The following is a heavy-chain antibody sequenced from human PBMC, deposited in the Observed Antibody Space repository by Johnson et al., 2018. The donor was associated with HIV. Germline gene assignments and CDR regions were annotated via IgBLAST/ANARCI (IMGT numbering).Heavy chain of an antibody. J-gene: IGHJ3*02. D-gene: IGHD6-13*01. Sequence: VQLVESGGGVVRPGGSLRLSFAASGFTFDDYGMSWVRQAPGKGLEWVSGINWNGGSTGYADSVKGRFTISRDNAKNSLSLQMNSLRAEDTAVYYCATSGDKYSSNWGDAFDIWGQGTMVTVSS. CDR2: INWNGGST. CDR1: GFTFDDYG. V-gene: IGHV3-20*03. CDR3: ATSGDKYSSNWGDAFDI.